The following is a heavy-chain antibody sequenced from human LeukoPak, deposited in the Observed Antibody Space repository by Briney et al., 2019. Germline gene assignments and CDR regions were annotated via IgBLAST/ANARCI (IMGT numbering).Heavy chain of an antibody. CDR3: ARALKVCSSTSCDDY. Sequence: SVKVSCKASGGTFSSYAIRWVRQAPGQGLEWMGRIIHILGIANYAQKLQGRVTITAHKSTSTAYMELSSLRSEDTAVYYCARALKVCSSTSCDDYWGQGTMVTVSS. J-gene: IGHJ4*02. CDR2: IIHILGIA. CDR1: GGTFSSYA. D-gene: IGHD2-2*01. V-gene: IGHV1-69*04.